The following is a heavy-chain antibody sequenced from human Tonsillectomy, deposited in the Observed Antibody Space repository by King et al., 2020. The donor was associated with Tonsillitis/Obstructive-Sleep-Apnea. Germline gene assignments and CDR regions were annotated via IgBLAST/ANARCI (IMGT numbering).Heavy chain of an antibody. CDR3: ARKQLRPRYFDY. CDR2: IYYSGST. Sequence: VQLQESGPGLVKPSQTLSLTCTVSGGSISSGGYYWSWIRQHPGKGLEWIGYIYYSGSTYYNPSLKSRVTKSVDTSKNQFSLKLSSVTAADTAVYYCARKQLRPRYFDYWGQGTLVTVSS. D-gene: IGHD6-13*01. J-gene: IGHJ4*02. CDR1: GGSISSGGYY. V-gene: IGHV4-31*03.